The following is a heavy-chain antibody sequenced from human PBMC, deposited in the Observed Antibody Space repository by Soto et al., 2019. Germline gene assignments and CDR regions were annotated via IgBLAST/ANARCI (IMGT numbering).Heavy chain of an antibody. CDR1: GFTFSSYS. CDR3: ARDRLVWGVAGRKDAFDI. Sequence: EVQLVESGGGLVKPGGSLRLSCAASGFTFSSYSMNWVRQAPGKGLEWVSSISSSSSYIYYADSVKGRFTISRDNAKNSLYLQMNSLRAEDTAVYYCARDRLVWGVAGRKDAFDIWGQGTMVTVSS. J-gene: IGHJ3*02. V-gene: IGHV3-21*01. D-gene: IGHD6-19*01. CDR2: ISSSSSYI.